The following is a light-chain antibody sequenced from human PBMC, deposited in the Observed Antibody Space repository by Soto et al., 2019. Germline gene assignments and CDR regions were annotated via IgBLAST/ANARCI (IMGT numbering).Light chain of an antibody. CDR2: GAS. J-gene: IGKJ1*01. Sequence: EIVLTQSPGTLSLSPGERATLSCRASQRVSNSWLAWYQHKPGQAPRLLIYGASSRAAGIPDRFSGGGSGTDFTLTITRLEPEDSAVFYCQQYGSPPWTFDQGTKVEIK. V-gene: IGKV3-20*01. CDR3: QQYGSPPWT. CDR1: QRVSNSW.